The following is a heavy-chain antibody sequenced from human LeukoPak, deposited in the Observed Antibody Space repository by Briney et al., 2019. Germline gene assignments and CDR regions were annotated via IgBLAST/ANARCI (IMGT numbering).Heavy chain of an antibody. J-gene: IGHJ5*02. Sequence: ASVKVSCKASGYTFTSYDINWVRQATGRGLEWMGWMNPNSGNTGYAQKFQGRVTITRNTSISTAYMELSSLRSEDTAVYYCARVSYYYDSTLFDPWGQGTLVTVSS. CDR3: ARVSYYYDSTLFDP. CDR2: MNPNSGNT. V-gene: IGHV1-8*03. D-gene: IGHD3-22*01. CDR1: GYTFTSYD.